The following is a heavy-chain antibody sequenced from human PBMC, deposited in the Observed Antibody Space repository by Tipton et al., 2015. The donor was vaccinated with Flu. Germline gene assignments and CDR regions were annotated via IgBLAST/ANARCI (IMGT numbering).Heavy chain of an antibody. D-gene: IGHD4-11*01. J-gene: IGHJ4*02. V-gene: IGHV4-4*07. Sequence: TLSLTCTVSGDSISSYYWSWIRQPAGKGLEWIGRIYTSGSTNYNASLKSRVTISVDTSKNQFSLKLSSVTAADTAVFYCASHSYSRGRAGHWGQGTLVTVSS. CDR1: GDSISSYY. CDR2: IYTSGST. CDR3: ASHSYSRGRAGH.